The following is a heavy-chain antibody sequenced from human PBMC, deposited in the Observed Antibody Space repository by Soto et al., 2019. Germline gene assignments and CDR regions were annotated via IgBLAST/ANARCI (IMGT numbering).Heavy chain of an antibody. V-gene: IGHV3-9*01. CDR2: ISWNSGSI. J-gene: IGHJ4*02. D-gene: IGHD5-12*01. Sequence: EVQLVESGGGLVQPGRSLRLSCAASGFTFDDYAMHWVRQAPGKGLEWVSGISWNSGSIGYADSVKGRFTISRDNAKNSLYLQMNSLGAEDTALYYCAKYWGGGYDWVGYFDYLGQGTLVTVSS. CDR3: AKYWGGGYDWVGYFDY. CDR1: GFTFDDYA.